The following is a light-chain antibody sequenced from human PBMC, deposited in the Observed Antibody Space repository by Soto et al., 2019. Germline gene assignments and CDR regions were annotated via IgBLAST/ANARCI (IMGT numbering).Light chain of an antibody. CDR2: DVS. CDR1: SSDVCGYNY. V-gene: IGLV2-14*01. CDR3: SSHTSSGTLDYV. Sequence: QSVLTQPASVSGSPGQSITISCTGTSSDVCGYNYVSWYQQHPGKAPKLMIYDVSNRPSGVSNRFSGSKSGNTASLTISGLQAEDEADYYCSSHTSSGTLDYVFGTGTKVTVL. J-gene: IGLJ1*01.